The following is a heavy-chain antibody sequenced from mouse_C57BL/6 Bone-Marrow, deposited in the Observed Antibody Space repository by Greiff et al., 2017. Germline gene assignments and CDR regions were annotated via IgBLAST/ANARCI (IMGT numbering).Heavy chain of an antibody. CDR2: IDPSDSYT. CDR1: GYTFTSYW. V-gene: IGHV1-69*01. Sequence: HVQLQQPGAELVMPGASVKLSCKASGYTFTSYWMHWVKQRPGQGLEWIGEIDPSDSYTNYNQKFKGKSTLTVDKSSSTAYMQLSSLTSEDSAVYYCAGGVYYFDYWGQGTTLTVSS. J-gene: IGHJ2*01. CDR3: AGGVYYFDY.